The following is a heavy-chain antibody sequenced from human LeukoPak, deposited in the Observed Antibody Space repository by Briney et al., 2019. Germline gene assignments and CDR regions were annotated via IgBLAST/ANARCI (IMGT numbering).Heavy chain of an antibody. J-gene: IGHJ4*02. V-gene: IGHV3-9*03. D-gene: IGHD2-2*02. CDR1: GFTFDDYA. CDR3: AKDSRRYCSSTSCYSGFDY. CDR2: ISWNSGSI. Sequence: GGSLGLSCAASGFTFDDYAMHWVRQAPGKGLEWVSGISWNSGSIGYADSVKGRFTISRDNAKNSLYLQMNSLRAEDMALYYCAKDSRRYCSSTSCYSGFDYWGQGTLVTVSS.